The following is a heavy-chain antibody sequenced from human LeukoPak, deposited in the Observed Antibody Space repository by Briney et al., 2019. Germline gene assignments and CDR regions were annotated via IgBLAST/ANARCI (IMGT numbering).Heavy chain of an antibody. Sequence: ASVKVSCKASGYTFTGYYMHWVRQAPGQGLEWMGWINPNSGGTNYAQKFQGRVTMTRDTPISTAYMELSRLRSDDTAVYYCARDPTRGYDFWSGYYEGGDYWGQGTLVTVSS. CDR3: ARDPTRGYDFWSGYYEGGDY. CDR1: GYTFTGYY. CDR2: INPNSGGT. V-gene: IGHV1-2*02. D-gene: IGHD3-3*01. J-gene: IGHJ4*02.